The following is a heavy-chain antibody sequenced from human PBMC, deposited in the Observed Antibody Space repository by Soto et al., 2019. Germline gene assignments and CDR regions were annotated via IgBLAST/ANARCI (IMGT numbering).Heavy chain of an antibody. CDR3: ASEYSQAVVAPGY. Sequence: GGSLILSCAASGFTFSSYTMHWGLQTPGKGLERVAVISYDGSDKYYADSVKGRFTISRDNSKNSLYLQMNSLRVEDTSVYYCASEYSQAVVAPGYWGQGILVTVSS. V-gene: IGHV3-30*04. J-gene: IGHJ4*02. CDR2: ISYDGSDK. D-gene: IGHD3-22*01. CDR1: GFTFSSYT.